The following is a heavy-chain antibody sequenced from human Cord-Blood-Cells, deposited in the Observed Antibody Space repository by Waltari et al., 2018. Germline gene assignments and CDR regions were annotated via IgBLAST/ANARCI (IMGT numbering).Heavy chain of an antibody. CDR3: AGVGDGDTAKVDNWFDP. CDR1: GYSISSGYY. D-gene: IGHD5-18*01. V-gene: IGHV4-38-2*01. CDR2: IDHSGRT. J-gene: IGHJ5*02. Sequence: QVQLQESGPGLVKPSETLSLTCAVSGYSISSGYYWGWLRQPPAKGLEWIGSIDHSGRTDYYPSLKKRVTISGDASKNQLPLKLSSGTAAETAVYYCAGVGDGDTAKVDNWFDPWGQGTLVTVSS.